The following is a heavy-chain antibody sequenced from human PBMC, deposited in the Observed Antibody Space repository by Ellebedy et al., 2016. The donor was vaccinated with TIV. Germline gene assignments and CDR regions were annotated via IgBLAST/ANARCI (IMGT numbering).Heavy chain of an antibody. CDR2: IFYSGST. CDR1: GGSIKNYY. Sequence: SETLSLTCTVSGGSIKNYYWNWIRQPPGKGLDWIGSIFYSGSTNYNPSLKSRVTISVDTSKNQFSLKLSSVTAADTAVYYCARGGWELLHNDAFDIWGQGTMVTVSS. D-gene: IGHD1-26*01. J-gene: IGHJ3*02. CDR3: ARGGWELLHNDAFDI. V-gene: IGHV4-59*01.